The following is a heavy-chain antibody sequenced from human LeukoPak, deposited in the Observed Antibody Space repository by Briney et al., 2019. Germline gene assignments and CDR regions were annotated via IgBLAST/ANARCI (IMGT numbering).Heavy chain of an antibody. CDR3: XXXXHGAWIQAH. Sequence: GRSLRLSCAASGFTFSSYAMSWVRQAPGKGLEWVSAISGSGGSTYYANSVKGRFTISRDSSKNTLYLQMNSLTAEDTALYYXXXXXHGAWIQAHWGQGTLVTVSS. D-gene: IGHD5-18*01. CDR1: GFTFSSYA. J-gene: IGHJ4*02. CDR2: ISGSGGST. V-gene: IGHV3-23*01.